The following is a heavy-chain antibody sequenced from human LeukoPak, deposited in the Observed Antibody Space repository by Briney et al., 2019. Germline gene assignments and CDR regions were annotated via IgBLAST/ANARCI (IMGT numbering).Heavy chain of an antibody. CDR1: GGTFSSYP. CDR2: FTPIFGAA. D-gene: IGHD3-22*01. Sequence: GASVKVSCKASGGTFSSYPFTWVRQAPGQGLEWMGEFTPIFGAANYAQTFQGRVTVTADESTSTVFMELSSLRSDDTAFYYCARVAYYYDSAGLYLNYFYGMDVWGQGTTVTVSS. CDR3: ARVAYYYDSAGLYLNYFYGMDV. J-gene: IGHJ6*02. V-gene: IGHV1-69*13.